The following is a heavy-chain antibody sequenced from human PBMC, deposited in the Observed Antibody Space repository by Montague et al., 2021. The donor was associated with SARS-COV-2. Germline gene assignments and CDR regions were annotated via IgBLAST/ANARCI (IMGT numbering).Heavy chain of an antibody. CDR2: IYYSGST. V-gene: IGHV4-31*03. D-gene: IGHD3-3*01. CDR1: GGSISSGGYY. Sequence: TLSLTCTVSGGSISSGGYYWSWIRQHPGKGLEWIGYIYYSGSTYYNPSLKSRVTISVDTSKNQFSLKLSSVTAADTAVYYCARASGTKTIFGVVISYFDYWGQGTLVTVSS. CDR3: ARASGTKTIFGVVISYFDY. J-gene: IGHJ4*02.